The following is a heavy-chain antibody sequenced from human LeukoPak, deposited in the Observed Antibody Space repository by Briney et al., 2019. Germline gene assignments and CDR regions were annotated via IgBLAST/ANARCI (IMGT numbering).Heavy chain of an antibody. D-gene: IGHD3-22*01. CDR2: ISSSSSYI. J-gene: IGHJ4*02. V-gene: IGHV3-21*01. CDR1: GFTFSSYA. Sequence: GGSLRLSCAASGFTFSSYAMSWVRQAPGKGLEWVSFISSSSSYIDYADSVKGRFTISRDNAKNSLFLQMNSLRAEDTAVYYCARRGYYYDSSGYYSYEGRDYWGQGTLVTVSA. CDR3: ARRGYYYDSSGYYSYEGRDY.